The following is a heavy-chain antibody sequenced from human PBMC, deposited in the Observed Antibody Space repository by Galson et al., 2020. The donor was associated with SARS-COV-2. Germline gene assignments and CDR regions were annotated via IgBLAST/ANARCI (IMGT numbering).Heavy chain of an antibody. D-gene: IGHD6-13*01. V-gene: IGHV6-1*01. CDR1: GDSVSSNSAA. CDR2: TYYRSQWST. Sequence: SQTLSLTCAISGDSVSSNSAAWNWIRQSPSRGLEWLGRTYYRSQWSTDYAVSVKSRITINPDTSKNQFSLQLNSVTPEDTAIYYCAGRVAGAGSLQIWGQGTMVIVSS. CDR3: AGRVAGAGSLQI. J-gene: IGHJ3*02.